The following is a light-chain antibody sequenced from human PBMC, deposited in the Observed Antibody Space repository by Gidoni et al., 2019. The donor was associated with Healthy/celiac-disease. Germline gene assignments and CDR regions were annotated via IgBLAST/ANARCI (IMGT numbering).Light chain of an antibody. Sequence: QSALTQPASVSGSLGQSITISCFGTSSDVGAYNYVSWYQQPPGKAPKLMIYEVTNRPSGVSDRFSGSKSGNTASLTISGLQAEDEGDYYCSSYTSSSTLVEFGGGTNLTVL. V-gene: IGLV2-14*01. CDR2: EVT. CDR1: SSDVGAYNY. CDR3: SSYTSSSTLVE. J-gene: IGLJ2*01.